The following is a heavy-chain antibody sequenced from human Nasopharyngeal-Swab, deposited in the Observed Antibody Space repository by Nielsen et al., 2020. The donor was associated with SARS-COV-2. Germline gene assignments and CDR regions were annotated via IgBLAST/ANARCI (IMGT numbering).Heavy chain of an antibody. Sequence: GESLKISCAASGFTFSSYWMHWVRQAPGKGLVWVSRINSDGSSTSYADSVKGRFTISRDNAKNTLYLQMNSLRAEDTAVYYCARVRVVVPAALIDYWGQGTLVTVSS. D-gene: IGHD2-2*01. CDR3: ARVRVVVPAALIDY. CDR1: GFTFSSYW. V-gene: IGHV3-74*01. J-gene: IGHJ4*02. CDR2: INSDGSST.